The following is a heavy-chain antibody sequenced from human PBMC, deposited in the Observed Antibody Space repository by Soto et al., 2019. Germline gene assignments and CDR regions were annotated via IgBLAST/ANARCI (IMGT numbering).Heavy chain of an antibody. J-gene: IGHJ6*02. CDR3: AREEAGTDYYYGMDV. CDR1: GYTFTSYY. Sequence: ASVKVSCKASGYTFTSYYMHWVRQAPGQGLEWMGIINPSGGSTSYAQKFQGRVTMTRDTSTSTVYMELSSLRSDDTAVYYCAREEAGTDYYYGMDVWGQGTTVTVSS. V-gene: IGHV1-46*01. CDR2: INPSGGST. D-gene: IGHD6-19*01.